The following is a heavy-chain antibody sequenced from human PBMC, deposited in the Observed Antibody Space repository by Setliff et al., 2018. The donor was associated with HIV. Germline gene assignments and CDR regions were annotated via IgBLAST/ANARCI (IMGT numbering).Heavy chain of an antibody. CDR3: ARGPRVSAAVVETPSAY. Sequence: KPSETLSLTCAVSGGSFSAYYWTWIRQSPHKGLEWVGEIDHTGSAYYNPSLTSRVTISVDTSKNRFPLELSSVTAADTALYYCARGPRVSAAVVETPSAYWGQGTRVTVSS. D-gene: IGHD6-19*01. CDR1: GGSFSAYY. J-gene: IGHJ4*02. V-gene: IGHV4-34*01. CDR2: IDHTGSA.